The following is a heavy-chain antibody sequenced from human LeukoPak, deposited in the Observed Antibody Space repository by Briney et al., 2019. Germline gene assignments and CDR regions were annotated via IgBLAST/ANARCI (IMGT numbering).Heavy chain of an antibody. Sequence: GASVKVSCKASGYTFTGYCMHWVRQAPGQGLEWMGIINPSGGSTSYAQKFQGRVTMTRDTSTSTVYMELSSLRSEDTAVYYCARGVTMVRGVITGDWFDPWGQGTLVTVSS. D-gene: IGHD3-10*01. CDR3: ARGVTMVRGVITGDWFDP. CDR1: GYTFTGYC. CDR2: INPSGGST. V-gene: IGHV1-46*01. J-gene: IGHJ5*02.